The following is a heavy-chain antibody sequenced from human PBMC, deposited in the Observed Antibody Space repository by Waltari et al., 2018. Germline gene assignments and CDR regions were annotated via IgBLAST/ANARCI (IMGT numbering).Heavy chain of an antibody. D-gene: IGHD3-10*01. Sequence: EVYLVESGGGLVQPGGSLRLPCAGSEFISSDFEMNWVRQAPGKGLEWVSHISSNSYTIYYADSVKGRFTISRDNAKNSLYLQMNSLRAEDTAVYYCAREGHDYGDYWGQGTLVTVSS. J-gene: IGHJ4*02. CDR1: EFISSDFE. V-gene: IGHV3-48*03. CDR3: AREGHDYGDY. CDR2: ISSNSYTI.